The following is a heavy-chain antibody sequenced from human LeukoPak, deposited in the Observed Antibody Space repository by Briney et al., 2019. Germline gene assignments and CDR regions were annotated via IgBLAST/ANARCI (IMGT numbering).Heavy chain of an antibody. D-gene: IGHD2-2*01. CDR3: VKHSAPVLAAARFDY. V-gene: IGHV3-23*01. CDR2: ISGSGGST. CDR1: RFTFSSYA. Sequence: GGSLRLSCAASRFTFSSYAMSWVRQAPGKGLEWVSTISGSGGSTYYADSVKGRFTISRDNSKNTLYLQMNSLRAEDTALYYCVKHSAPVLAAARFDYWGQGNLVTVSS. J-gene: IGHJ4*02.